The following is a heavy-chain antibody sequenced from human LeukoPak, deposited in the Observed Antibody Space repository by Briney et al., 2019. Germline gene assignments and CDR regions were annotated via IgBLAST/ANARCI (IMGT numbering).Heavy chain of an antibody. V-gene: IGHV4-59*01. J-gene: IGHJ6*02. CDR2: VYYTGTT. CDR3: ARQSDPYYHYGLDF. Sequence: SETLSLTCALSGVSIKNYYWSWLRQPLGKGLGWIGYVYYTGTTSYNPSLKSRVTISVETSKNQFSLTLNSVTAADTAVYHCARQSDPYYHYGLDFWGQGTTVIVSS. CDR1: GVSIKNYY.